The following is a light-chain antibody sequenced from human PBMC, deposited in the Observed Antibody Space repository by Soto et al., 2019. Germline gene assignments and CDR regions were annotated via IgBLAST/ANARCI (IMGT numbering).Light chain of an antibody. V-gene: IGKV3-20*01. Sequence: EIVITQSPATLSLSPAERATLSCSGXQTIANTLAWYRRKPGQATRLXLXDAXTRATGVPARFSGSGSGTDFTLTISRLEPEEFAVYYCQQYGSSPTTTFGQGTRLEIK. CDR3: QQYGSSPTTT. CDR1: QTIANT. CDR2: DAX. J-gene: IGKJ5*01.